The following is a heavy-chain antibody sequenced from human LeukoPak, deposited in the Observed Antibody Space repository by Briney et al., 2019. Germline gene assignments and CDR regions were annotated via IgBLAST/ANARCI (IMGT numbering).Heavy chain of an antibody. Sequence: ASVKVSCKASGYTFTGYYMLWVRQAPGQGLEWMGWINPNSGGTNYAQKFQGRVTMTRDTSISTAYMELSRLRSDDTAAYYCARDRNPGVLYYYMDVWGKGTTVTVPS. CDR2: INPNSGGT. CDR1: GYTFTGYY. D-gene: IGHD3-10*01. CDR3: ARDRNPGVLYYYMDV. V-gene: IGHV1-2*02. J-gene: IGHJ6*03.